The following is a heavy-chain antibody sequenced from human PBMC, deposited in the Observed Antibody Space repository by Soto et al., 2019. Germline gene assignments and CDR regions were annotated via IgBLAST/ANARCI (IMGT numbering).Heavy chain of an antibody. CDR3: VKGEYYYDSSGYYPFDY. D-gene: IGHD3-22*01. V-gene: IGHV3-64D*06. Sequence: GGSRILSCSAAGFTFSSYAMHWVRQAPWKGLEYVSSISTNGGSTHYADSVKGRFTISRDNSKNTQYLQMSSLRADDTAVYYCVKGEYYYDSSGYYPFDYWGQGT. J-gene: IGHJ4*02. CDR2: ISTNGGST. CDR1: GFTFSSYA.